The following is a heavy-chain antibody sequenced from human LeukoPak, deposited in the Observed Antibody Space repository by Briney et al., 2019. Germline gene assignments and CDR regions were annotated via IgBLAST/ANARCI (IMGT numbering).Heavy chain of an antibody. V-gene: IGHV4-59*11. J-gene: IGHJ4*02. CDR2: FYYSGST. CDR1: GGSISSHY. Sequence: RTSEILSLTCTVSGGSISSHYWSWIRQPPGKGLEWIGYFYYSGSTNYNPSLRSRVTISVDTSKNQFSLKLSSVTAADTAVYYCARDHPRSGYDFWSGYPDYFDYWGQGTLVTVSS. CDR3: ARDHPRSGYDFWSGYPDYFDY. D-gene: IGHD3-3*01.